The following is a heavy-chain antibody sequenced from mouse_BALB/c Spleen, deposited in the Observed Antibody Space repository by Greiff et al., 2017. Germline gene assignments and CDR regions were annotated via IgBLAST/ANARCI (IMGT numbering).Heavy chain of an antibody. V-gene: IGHV1-66*01. D-gene: IGHD2-1*01. CDR3: ARLYGNYGSAMDY. J-gene: IGHJ4*01. Sequence: QVQLKESGPELVKPGASVKISCKASGYSFTSYYIHWVKQRPGQGLEWIGWIFPGSGNTKYNEKFKGKATLTADTSSSTAYMQLSSLTSEDSAVYFCARLYGNYGSAMDYWGQGTSVTVSS. CDR2: IFPGSGNT. CDR1: GYSFTSYY.